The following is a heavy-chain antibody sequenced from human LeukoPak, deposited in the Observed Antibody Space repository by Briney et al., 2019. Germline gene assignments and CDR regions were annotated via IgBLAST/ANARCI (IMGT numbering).Heavy chain of an antibody. Sequence: SETLSLTCTVSGGSISSGGYYWSWIRQHPGKGLERIGYIYYSGSTYYNPSLKSRVTISVDTSKNQFSLKLSSVTAADTAVYYCARAMVRGVIGHYYGMDVWGKGTTVTVSS. D-gene: IGHD3-10*01. V-gene: IGHV4-31*03. CDR3: ARAMVRGVIGHYYGMDV. J-gene: IGHJ6*04. CDR2: IYYSGST. CDR1: GGSISSGGYY.